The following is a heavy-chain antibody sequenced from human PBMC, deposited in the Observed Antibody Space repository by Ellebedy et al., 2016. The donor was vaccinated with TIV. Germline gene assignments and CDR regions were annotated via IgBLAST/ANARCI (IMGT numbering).Heavy chain of an antibody. Sequence: MPSETLSLTCSVSGGSINSDYWSRIRQPPGKGLEWIGYIYYSGSTNYNLSLKSRVTMSIDTSKNQFSLTLSSVTAADTAVYYCARGRGKRGSGSSFDLWGQGALVTVSS. D-gene: IGHD3-10*01. J-gene: IGHJ4*02. CDR3: ARGRGKRGSGSSFDL. CDR1: GGSINSDY. V-gene: IGHV4-59*01. CDR2: IYYSGST.